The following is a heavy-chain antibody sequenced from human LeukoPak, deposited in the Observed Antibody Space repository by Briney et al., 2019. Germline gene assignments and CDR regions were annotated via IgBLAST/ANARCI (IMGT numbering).Heavy chain of an antibody. CDR3: AKLWEKSAFDI. CDR1: GFTFSSYG. V-gene: IGHV3-30*18. CDR2: ISYDGSNK. Sequence: GGSLRHSCAASGFTFSSYGMHWVRQAPGKGLEWVAVISYDGSNKYYADSVKGRFTISRDNSKNTLYLQMNSLRAEDTAVYYCAKLWEKSAFDIWGQGTTVTVSS. J-gene: IGHJ3*02. D-gene: IGHD1-26*01.